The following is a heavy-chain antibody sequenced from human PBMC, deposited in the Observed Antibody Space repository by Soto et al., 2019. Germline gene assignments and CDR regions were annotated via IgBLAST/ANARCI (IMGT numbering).Heavy chain of an antibody. CDR3: ARGIGGEYQLPTTLDYYYYYMDV. D-gene: IGHD2-2*01. CDR2: INPNSGGT. Sequence: ASVKVSCKASGYTFTGYYMHWVRQAPGQGLEWMGWINPNSGGTNYAQKFQGWVTMTRDTSISTAYMELSRLRSDDTAVYYCARGIGGEYQLPTTLDYYYYYMDVWGKGTTVTVSS. CDR1: GYTFTGYY. J-gene: IGHJ6*03. V-gene: IGHV1-2*04.